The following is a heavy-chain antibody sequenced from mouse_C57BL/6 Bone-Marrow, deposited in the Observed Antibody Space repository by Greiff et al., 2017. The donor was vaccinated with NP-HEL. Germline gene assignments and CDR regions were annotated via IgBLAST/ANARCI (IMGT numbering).Heavy chain of an antibody. J-gene: IGHJ3*01. CDR1: GYTFTNYW. CDR3: ARGDTAQATGFAS. V-gene: IGHV1-63*01. Sequence: VQLQQSGAELVRPGTSVKMSCKASGYTFTNYWIGWAKQRPGHGLEWIGDIYPGGGYTNYNEKFKGKATLTADKSSSTAYMQFSSLTSEDSAIYYCARGDTAQATGFASGAKGLWSLSLQ. D-gene: IGHD3-2*02. CDR2: IYPGGGYT.